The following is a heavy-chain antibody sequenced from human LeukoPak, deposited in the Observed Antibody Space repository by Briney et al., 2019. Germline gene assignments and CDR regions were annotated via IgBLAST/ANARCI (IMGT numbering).Heavy chain of an antibody. J-gene: IGHJ4*02. D-gene: IGHD3/OR15-3a*01. CDR3: ARDKDWLLYDY. CDR1: GFTFSTYS. Sequence: PGGSLRLSCAASGFTFSTYSMHWVRQAPGKGLVWVSYIKPDGSDTTYADSVKGRFTISRDNAKNTLYLQMNSLRAEDTAVYYCARDKDWLLYDYWGQGTLVTASS. V-gene: IGHV3-74*01. CDR2: IKPDGSDT.